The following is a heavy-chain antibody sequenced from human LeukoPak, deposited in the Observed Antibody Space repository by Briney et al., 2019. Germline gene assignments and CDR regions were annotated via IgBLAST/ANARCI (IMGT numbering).Heavy chain of an antibody. CDR3: ARDVVVVVAAVSNWFDP. V-gene: IGHV4-4*07. J-gene: IGHJ5*02. CDR2: IYTSGST. Sequence: KPSETLSLTCTVSGGSISSYYWGWIRQPAGKGPEWIGRIYTSGSTNYNPSLKSRVTMSVDTSKNQFSLKLSSVTAADTAVYYCARDVVVVVAAVSNWFDPWGQGTLVTVSS. CDR1: GGSISSYY. D-gene: IGHD2-15*01.